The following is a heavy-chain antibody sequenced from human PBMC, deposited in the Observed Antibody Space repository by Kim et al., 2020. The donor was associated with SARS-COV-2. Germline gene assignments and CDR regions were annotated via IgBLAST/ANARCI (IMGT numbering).Heavy chain of an antibody. J-gene: IGHJ6*01. V-gene: IGHV4-34*01. CDR2: INHSGST. CDR1: GGSFSGYY. Sequence: SETLSLTCAVYGGSFSGYYWSWFRQPPGKGLEWIGEINHSGSTNYNPSLKSRVTISVDTSKNQFSLKLSSVTAADTAVYYCARGRGGTTVVTLGLGYYY. D-gene: IGHD4-17*01. CDR3: ARGRGGTTVVTLGLGYYY.